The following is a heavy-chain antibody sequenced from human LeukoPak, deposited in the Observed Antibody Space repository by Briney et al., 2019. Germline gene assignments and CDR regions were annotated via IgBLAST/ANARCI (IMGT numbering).Heavy chain of an antibody. Sequence: SETLSLTCTVSGGSISSYYWSWIRQPPGKGLEWIGYIYYSGSTNYNPSLKSRVTISVDTSKNQFSLKLSSVTAADTAVYYCARHGPDYYDTRGYYFDYWGQGTLVTVSS. D-gene: IGHD3-22*01. CDR1: GGSISSYY. J-gene: IGHJ4*02. V-gene: IGHV4-59*08. CDR2: IYYSGST. CDR3: ARHGPDYYDTRGYYFDY.